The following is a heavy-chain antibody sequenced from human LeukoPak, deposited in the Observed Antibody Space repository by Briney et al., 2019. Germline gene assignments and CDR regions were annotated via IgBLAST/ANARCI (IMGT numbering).Heavy chain of an antibody. CDR3: ARGGIMLDP. V-gene: IGHV4-59*01. CDR2: IYYSGST. D-gene: IGHD1-26*01. J-gene: IGHJ5*02. CDR1: GDSISSYY. Sequence: SETLSLTCTVSGDSISSYYWSWIRQPPGKGLEWIGYIYYSGSTNYNPSLKSRVTISVDTSKNQFSLKLSSVTAADTAVFYCARGGIMLDPWGQGTLVTVSS.